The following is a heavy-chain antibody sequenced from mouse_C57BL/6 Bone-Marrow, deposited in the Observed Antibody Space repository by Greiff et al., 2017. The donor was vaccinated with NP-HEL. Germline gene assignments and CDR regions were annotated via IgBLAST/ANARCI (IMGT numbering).Heavy chain of an antibody. CDR1: GYAFSSSW. V-gene: IGHV1-82*01. J-gene: IGHJ3*01. CDR2: IYPGDGDT. CDR3: ARRLGAY. Sequence: QVQLQQSGPELVKPGASVKISCKASGYAFSSSWMYWVQQRPGKGLEWIGRIYPGDGDTNYNGKLKGKATLTADKSSSTAYQQLSSLTTEDSAVYFCARRLGAYWGQGTLVTVSA.